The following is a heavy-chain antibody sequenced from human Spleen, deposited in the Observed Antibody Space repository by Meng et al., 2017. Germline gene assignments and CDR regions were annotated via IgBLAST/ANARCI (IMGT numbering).Heavy chain of an antibody. CDR1: GFYFSNAW. J-gene: IGHJ4*02. CDR3: TWDDKAVSDY. CDR2: IKSNTDGGTA. V-gene: IGHV3-15*01. D-gene: IGHD3-9*01. Sequence: VRLVESGVDLVKRGGSLRLSCSASGFYFSNAWMSWVRQAPGKGLEWVGRIKSNTDGGTAEYAAPVTGRFTISRDDSKSTLYLQMSGLRIDDTGVYYCTWDDKAVSDYWGQGTLVTVSS.